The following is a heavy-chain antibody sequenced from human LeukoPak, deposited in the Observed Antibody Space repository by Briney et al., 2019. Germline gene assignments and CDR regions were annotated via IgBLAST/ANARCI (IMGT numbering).Heavy chain of an antibody. CDR3: ARLFPGLSIVVVPAANHYYYMDV. D-gene: IGHD2-2*01. J-gene: IGHJ6*03. CDR1: GFTFSSYS. Sequence: PGGSLRLSCAASGFTFSSYSMNWVRQAPGKGLEWVSYISSSSSTIYYADSVKGRFTISRDNAKNSLYLQMNSLRAEDTAVYYCARLFPGLSIVVVPAANHYYYMDVWGKGTTVTVSS. V-gene: IGHV3-48*01. CDR2: ISSSSSTI.